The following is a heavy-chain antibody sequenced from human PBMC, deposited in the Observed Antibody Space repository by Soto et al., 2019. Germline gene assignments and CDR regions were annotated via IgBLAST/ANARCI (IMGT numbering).Heavy chain of an antibody. CDR1: GFTFSNYG. J-gene: IGHJ4*02. D-gene: IGHD2-21*01. V-gene: IGHV3-33*01. CDR3: ARGLHSLFDY. Sequence: QVQLVESGGGVVQPGGSLRLSSAASGFTFSNYGMHWVRQAPGKGLEWVAVIWYDGNNKYYVDSVKGRFTISRDNSNNTLYVQMTSLRAEDTAVYYCARGLHSLFDYWGQGTLVTVSS. CDR2: IWYDGNNK.